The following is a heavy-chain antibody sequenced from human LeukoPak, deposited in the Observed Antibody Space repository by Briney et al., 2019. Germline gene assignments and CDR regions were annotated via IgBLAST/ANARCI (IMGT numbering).Heavy chain of an antibody. J-gene: IGHJ3*02. D-gene: IGHD3-10*02. CDR2: IYYSGST. V-gene: IGHV4-31*03. CDR3: ARDGGLTMFYAFDI. CDR1: GGSISSGGYY. Sequence: PSGTLSLTCTVSGGSISSGGYYWSWIRQHPGKGLEWIGYIYYSGSTYYNPSLKSRVTISVDTSKNQFSLKLSSVTAADTAVYYCARDGGLTMFYAFDIWGQGTMVTVSS.